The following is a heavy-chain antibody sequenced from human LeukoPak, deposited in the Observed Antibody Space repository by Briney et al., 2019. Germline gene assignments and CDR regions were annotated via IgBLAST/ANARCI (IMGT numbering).Heavy chain of an antibody. V-gene: IGHV4-39*02. J-gene: IGHJ4*02. CDR1: GGPISSGGYS. Sequence: SETLSLTCTVSGGPISSGGYSWGWIRQPPGKGLEWIGSIYYSGNTFYNPSLKSRVTMSVDTSKNHFSLKLSSVTAADAAVYYCATSTSGWSPVDNWGLGTLVTVSS. D-gene: IGHD6-19*01. CDR3: ATSTSGWSPVDN. CDR2: IYYSGNT.